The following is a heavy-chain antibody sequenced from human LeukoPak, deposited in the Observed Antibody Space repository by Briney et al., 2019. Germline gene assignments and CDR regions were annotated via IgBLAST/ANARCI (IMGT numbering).Heavy chain of an antibody. CDR2: TYYRSKWYN. J-gene: IGHJ4*02. CDR3: ARQSLGYVDY. D-gene: IGHD2-15*01. Sequence: HSQTLSLTCAISGDSVSNKNTAWNWIRQSPSRGLEWLGRTYYRSKWYNDYAVSVRSRISINPDTSKNQFSLQSRSVTPEDTAMYYCARQSLGYVDYWGQGSLVTVSS. V-gene: IGHV6-1*01. CDR1: GDSVSNKNTA.